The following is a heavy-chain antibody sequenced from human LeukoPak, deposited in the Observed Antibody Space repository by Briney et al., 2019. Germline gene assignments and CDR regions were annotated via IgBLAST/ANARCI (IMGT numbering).Heavy chain of an antibody. J-gene: IGHJ4*02. CDR1: GGSITITNY. V-gene: IGHV4-4*02. CDR3: AREGGPYRPLDY. Sequence: PSETLPLTCAVSGGSITITNYWTWVRHPPGKGLEWIGEVNLQGSTNYNPSLMGRVAISVATSENHISLQLSSVTAADTAVYYCAREGGPYRPLDYSGQGTLVPVSA. CDR2: VNLQGST.